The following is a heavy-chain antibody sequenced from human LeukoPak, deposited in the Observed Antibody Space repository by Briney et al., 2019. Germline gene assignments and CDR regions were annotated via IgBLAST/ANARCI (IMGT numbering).Heavy chain of an antibody. CDR3: AREGTHGMDV. CDR2: ITSRSSII. J-gene: IGHJ6*02. V-gene: IGHV3-48*02. Sequence: PGGSLGLSCAASGFTFSDYTMNWVRQAPGKGLEWLSYITSRSSIIYYADSVKGRFTISRDNAKNSLYLQMNSLRDEDTAVYYCAREGTHGMDVWGQGTTVTVSS. CDR1: GFTFSDYT. D-gene: IGHD3-10*01.